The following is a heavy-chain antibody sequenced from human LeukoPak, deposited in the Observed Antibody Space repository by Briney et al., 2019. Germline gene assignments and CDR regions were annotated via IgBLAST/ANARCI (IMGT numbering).Heavy chain of an antibody. CDR1: GLPLSDHR. CDR2: IRNKAKRYTT. V-gene: IGHV3-72*01. D-gene: IGHD3-16*01. CDR3: ARDGGKGDNSAFDI. J-gene: IGHJ3*02. Sequence: GVSLTLSCALSGLPLSDHRMEWVRQAPGKGVVWVGRIRNKAKRYTTEYAASLNGRFTISRDDSKNSLHLQMNSLKIKDTAVYYCARDGGKGDNSAFDIWGQGTVVTVSS.